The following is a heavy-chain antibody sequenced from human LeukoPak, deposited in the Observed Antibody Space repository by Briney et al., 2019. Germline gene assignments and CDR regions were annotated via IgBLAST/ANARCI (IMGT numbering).Heavy chain of an antibody. V-gene: IGHV4-39*01. CDR2: IYYSGST. Sequence: SETLSLTCTVSGGSISSSSYYWGWIRQPPGKGLEWIGSIYYSGSTYYNPSLKSRVTISVDTSKNQFSLKLSSVTAADTAVYYCARHSRGGHGWFDPWGQGTLVTVSS. J-gene: IGHJ5*02. D-gene: IGHD3-16*01. CDR1: GGSISSSSYY. CDR3: ARHSRGGHGWFDP.